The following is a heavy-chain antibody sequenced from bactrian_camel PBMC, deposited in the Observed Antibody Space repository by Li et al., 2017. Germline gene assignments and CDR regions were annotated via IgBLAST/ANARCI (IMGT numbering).Heavy chain of an antibody. V-gene: IGHV3S63*01. CDR1: GYTDDRPC. Sequence: QVQLVESGGGSVQAGGSLRLSCLASGYTDDRPCMGWFRQAPGLEREGVASIGTPDSSTIYVDSVKGRFTISRDNAKNTMYLQMNDLKPEDTAMYYCAAFNTARSEGLNRGGFCPGSDFGYWGQGTQVTVS. CDR3: AAFNTARSEGLNRGGFCPGSDFGY. CDR2: IGTPDSST. J-gene: IGHJ6*01. D-gene: IGHD2*01.